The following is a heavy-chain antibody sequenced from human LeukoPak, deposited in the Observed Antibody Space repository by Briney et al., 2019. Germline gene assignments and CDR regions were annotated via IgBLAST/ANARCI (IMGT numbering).Heavy chain of an antibody. V-gene: IGHV1-2*02. CDR2: IYPNSGGT. Sequence: ASVKVSCKASGYTFTAYYMHWVRQAPGQGLEWMGWIYPNSGGTNYARKFRGRVTISADKSISTAYLQWSSLKASDTAMYYCARLYSSSRGNAFDIWGQGTMVTVSS. J-gene: IGHJ3*02. CDR3: ARLYSSSRGNAFDI. CDR1: GYTFTAYY. D-gene: IGHD6-6*01.